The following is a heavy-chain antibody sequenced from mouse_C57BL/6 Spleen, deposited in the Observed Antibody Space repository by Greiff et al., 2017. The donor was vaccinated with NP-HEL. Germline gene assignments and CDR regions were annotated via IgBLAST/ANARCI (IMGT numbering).Heavy chain of an antibody. CDR1: GYAFSSYW. CDR2: IYPGDGDT. J-gene: IGHJ4*01. D-gene: IGHD1-1*01. Sequence: VQLQESGAELVKPGASVKISCKASGYAFSSYWMNWVKQRPGKGLEWIGQIYPGDGDTNYNGKFKGKATLTADKSSSTAYMQLSSLTSEDSAVYFCARSDYYGTPCYAMDYWGQGTSVTVSS. V-gene: IGHV1-80*01. CDR3: ARSDYYGTPCYAMDY.